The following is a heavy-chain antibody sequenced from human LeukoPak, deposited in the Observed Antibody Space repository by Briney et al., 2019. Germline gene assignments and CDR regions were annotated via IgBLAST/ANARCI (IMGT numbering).Heavy chain of an antibody. CDR1: GGSISSYY. V-gene: IGHV4-34*01. J-gene: IGHJ4*02. Sequence: PSETLSLTCTVSGGSISSYYWSWIRQPPGKGLEWIGEINHSGSTNYNPSLKSRVTISVDTSKNQFSLKLSSVTAADTAVYYCARGRRMARFDYWGQGTLVTVSS. CDR3: ARGRRMARFDY. CDR2: INHSGST. D-gene: IGHD5-24*01.